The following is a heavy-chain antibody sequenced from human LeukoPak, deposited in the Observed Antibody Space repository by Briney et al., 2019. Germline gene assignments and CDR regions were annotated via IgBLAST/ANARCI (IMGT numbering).Heavy chain of an antibody. CDR3: AREAGAGNDY. CDR2: ISSSSSNI. J-gene: IGHJ4*02. Sequence: GGSLRLSCAASGFSFSSYEMNWVRLAPGKGLEWVSYISSSSSNIYYADSVKGRFTVSRDNAKNSLYLQMNSLRDEDTAVYYCAREAGAGNDYWGQGTLVTVSS. D-gene: IGHD1-26*01. V-gene: IGHV3-48*02. CDR1: GFSFSSYE.